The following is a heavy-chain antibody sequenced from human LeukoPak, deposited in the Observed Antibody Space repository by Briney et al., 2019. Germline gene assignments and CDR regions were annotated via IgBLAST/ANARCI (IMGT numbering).Heavy chain of an antibody. CDR2: INHSGST. J-gene: IGHJ4*01. CDR3: ARKRGVKYYFDY. V-gene: IGHV4-34*01. CDR1: GVSFSGYY. Sequence: SETLSLTCAVYGVSFSGYYCSWLRQPPGKGLEWIGEINHSGSTNYNPSLKSRVTISVDTSKNQVSLKLSSVTAADTAVYYCARKRGVKYYFDYWGHGTLVTVSS.